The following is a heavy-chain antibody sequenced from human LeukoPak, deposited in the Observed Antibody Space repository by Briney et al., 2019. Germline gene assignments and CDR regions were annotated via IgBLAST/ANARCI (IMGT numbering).Heavy chain of an antibody. J-gene: IGHJ6*04. CDR1: GFTFSSYG. CDR3: AKGDSSSWYTYYYYGMDV. V-gene: IGHV3-30*18. Sequence: GGSLRLSCAASGFTFSSYGMHWARQAPGKGLEWVAVISYDGSNKYYADSVKGRFTISRDNSKNTLYLQMNSLRAEDTAVYYCAKGDSSSWYTYYYYGMDVWGKGTTVTVSS. CDR2: ISYDGSNK. D-gene: IGHD6-13*01.